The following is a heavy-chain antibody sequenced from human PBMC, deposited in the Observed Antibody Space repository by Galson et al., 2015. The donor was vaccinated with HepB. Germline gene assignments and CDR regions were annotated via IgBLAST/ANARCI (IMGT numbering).Heavy chain of an antibody. V-gene: IGHV1-46*04. Sequence: SVKVSCKASGYTFTSYYMHWVRQAPGQGLEWMGIINPSGGSTSYAQKLQGRVTMTRDTSTSTVYMELSSLRSEDTAVYYCARDKQRIVGATMGDAFDIWGQGTMVTVSS. D-gene: IGHD1-26*01. CDR3: ARDKQRIVGATMGDAFDI. CDR2: INPSGGST. CDR1: GYTFTSYY. J-gene: IGHJ3*02.